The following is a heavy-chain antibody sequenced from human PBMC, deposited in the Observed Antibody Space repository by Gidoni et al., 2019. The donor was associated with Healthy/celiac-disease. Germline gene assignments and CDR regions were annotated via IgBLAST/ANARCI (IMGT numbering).Heavy chain of an antibody. D-gene: IGHD6-13*01. CDR1: SSYG. CDR2: IWYDGSNK. J-gene: IGHJ6*02. V-gene: IGHV3-33*01. CDR3: ARVSIAAAAPYGMDV. Sequence: SSYGMHWVRQAPGKGLEWVAVIWYDGSNKYYADSVKGRFTISRDNSKNTLYLQMNSLRAEDTAVYYCARVSIAAAAPYGMDVWGQVTTVTVSS.